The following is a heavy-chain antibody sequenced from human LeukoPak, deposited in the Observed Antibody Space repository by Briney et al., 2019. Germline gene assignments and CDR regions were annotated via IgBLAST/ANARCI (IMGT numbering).Heavy chain of an antibody. D-gene: IGHD2-15*01. V-gene: IGHV3-23*01. CDR2: IRDNGGRT. CDR3: ADCGWSTRDALDI. Sequence: PGGSLRLSCAASGFSFSSYPMNWVRQAPGKGLEWVAGIRDNGGRTFYADSVKGRFTISRDNSKNTLYLQMNSLRVEDTALYYCADCGWSTRDALDIWGQGTMVTVSS. J-gene: IGHJ3*02. CDR1: GFSFSSYP.